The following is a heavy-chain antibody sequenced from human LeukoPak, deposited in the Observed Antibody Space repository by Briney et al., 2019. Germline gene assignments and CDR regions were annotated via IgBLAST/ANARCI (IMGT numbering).Heavy chain of an antibody. J-gene: IGHJ4*02. CDR3: AKTRWFGEAHFDY. D-gene: IGHD3-10*01. CDR2: ISWNSGSI. V-gene: IGHV3-9*01. CDR1: GFTFDDYA. Sequence: PGRSLRLSCAASGFTFDDYAMHWVRQAPGKGLEWVSGISWNSGSIGYADSVKGRFTISRDNAKNSLYLQMNSLRAEDTALYYCAKTRWFGEAHFDYWGQGTLVTVSS.